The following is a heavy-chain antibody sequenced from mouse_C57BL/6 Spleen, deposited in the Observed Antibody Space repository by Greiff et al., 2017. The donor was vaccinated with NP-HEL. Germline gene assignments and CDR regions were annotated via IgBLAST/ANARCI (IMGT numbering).Heavy chain of an antibody. V-gene: IGHV1-80*01. D-gene: IGHD4-1*01. J-gene: IGHJ2*01. CDR1: GYAFSSYW. CDR3: ERWDAAMDY. Sequence: QVQLQQSGAELVKPGASVKISCKASGYAFSSYWMNWVKQRPGKGLEWIGQIYPGDGDTNYNGKFKGKAPLTADTSSSTACMQLSSLTSEDSAVYFCERWDAAMDYWGQGTTVTVAA. CDR2: IYPGDGDT.